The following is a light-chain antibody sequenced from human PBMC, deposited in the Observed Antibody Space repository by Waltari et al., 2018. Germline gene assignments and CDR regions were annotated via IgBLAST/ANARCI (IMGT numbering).Light chain of an antibody. V-gene: IGLV4-69*01. CDR2: VNSDGSH. CDR3: QTGGHGTWV. J-gene: IGLJ3*02. CDR1: SGHSTNI. Sequence: QLVLTQSPSASASLGASVKLTCTLSSGHSTNIIAWHQQQPGKGPRYLMKVNSDGSHSKGDQIPYRFSGSSSGAEHYLTISSLQSEDEADYYCQTGGHGTWVFGGGTKLTVL.